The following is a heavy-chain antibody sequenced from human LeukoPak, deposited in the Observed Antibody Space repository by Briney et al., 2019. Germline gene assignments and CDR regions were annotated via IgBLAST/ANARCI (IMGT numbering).Heavy chain of an antibody. J-gene: IGHJ4*02. CDR3: TQQDSSTYYQIFH. D-gene: IGHD3-22*01. CDR1: GFSISLYW. CDR2: LKQDGSEK. V-gene: IGHV3-7*03. Sequence: GGSLRLSCAASGFSISLYWMTWVRQAPGKGLEWVANLKQDGSEKYYVDSVKGRFTISRDNAKNSLYLQTNSLKTEDTAVYYCTQQDSSTYYQIFHWGQGTLVTVSS.